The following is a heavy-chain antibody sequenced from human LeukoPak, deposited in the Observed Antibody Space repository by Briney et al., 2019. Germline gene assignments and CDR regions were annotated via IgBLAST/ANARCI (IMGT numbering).Heavy chain of an antibody. D-gene: IGHD6-6*01. CDR3: ARLAYSSSSFFDY. CDR2: IYYSGST. CDR1: GGSISSSSYY. J-gene: IGHJ4*02. V-gene: IGHV4-39*01. Sequence: PSETLSLTRTVSGGSISSSSYYWGWIRQPPGKGLEWIGSIYYSGSTYYNPSLKSRVTISVDTSKNQFSLKLSSVTAADTAVYYCARLAYSSSSFFDYWGQGTLVTVSS.